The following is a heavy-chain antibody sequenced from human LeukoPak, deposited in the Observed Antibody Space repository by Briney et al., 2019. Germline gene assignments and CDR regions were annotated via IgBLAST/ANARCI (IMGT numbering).Heavy chain of an antibody. CDR3: TRYDSSRFDP. CDR1: GFTFCGYG. V-gene: IGHV3-30*03. J-gene: IGHJ5*02. D-gene: IGHD3-3*01. CDR2: IAYDRSRK. Sequence: GRSLRLSCAASGFTFCGYGMHWGRRAPGGGLEWVTGIAYDRSRKYYADSEKARFTISRDNSRNTMDLQMNSLRVEDTAVYHCTRYDSSRFDPWGQGTLVSVSA.